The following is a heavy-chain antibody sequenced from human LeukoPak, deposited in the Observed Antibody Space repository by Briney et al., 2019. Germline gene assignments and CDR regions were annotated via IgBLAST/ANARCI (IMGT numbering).Heavy chain of an antibody. D-gene: IGHD2-15*01. CDR1: GGSISSYY. CDR3: ARGYCSGGSCSSPRFDP. V-gene: IGHV4-59*08. J-gene: IGHJ5*02. Sequence: PSETLSLTCTVSGGSISSYYWSWIRQPPGKGLEWIGYIYYSGSTNYNPSLKSRVTISVDTSKNQFSLKLSSVTAADTAVYYCARGYCSGGSCSSPRFDPWGQGTLVTVSS. CDR2: IYYSGST.